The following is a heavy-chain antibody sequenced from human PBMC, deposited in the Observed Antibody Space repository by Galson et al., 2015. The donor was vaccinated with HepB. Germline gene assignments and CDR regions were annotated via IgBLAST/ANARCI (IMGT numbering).Heavy chain of an antibody. CDR1: GLNFNNYA. D-gene: IGHD1-26*01. CDR3: AKSRVRHGVGRWEVLGY. J-gene: IGHJ4*02. Sequence: SLRLSCAASGLNFNNYAMSWVRQAPGKGLEWLSYISGGGLNTYYADSVKGRFTVSRDNSKNTVYVHMSSLRVEDTAVYYCAKSRVRHGVGRWEVLGYWGLGTLVSVSS. CDR2: ISGGGLNT. V-gene: IGHV3-23*01.